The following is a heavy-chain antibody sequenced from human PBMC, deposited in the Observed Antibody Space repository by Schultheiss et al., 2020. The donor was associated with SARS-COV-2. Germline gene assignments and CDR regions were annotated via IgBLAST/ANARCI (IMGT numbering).Heavy chain of an antibody. J-gene: IGHJ6*03. D-gene: IGHD2-2*02. CDR3: ARRYCSGTSCYTARWYYYMDV. V-gene: IGHV4-59*12. CDR1: GGSIRSYY. CDR2: IYYSGST. Sequence: SETLSLTCSVSGGSIRSYYWSWIRQPPGKGLEWVGYIYYSGSTNYNPSLKSRVTISVDTSKNQFSLKLSSVTAADTAVYYCARRYCSGTSCYTARWYYYMDVWGKGTTVTVSS.